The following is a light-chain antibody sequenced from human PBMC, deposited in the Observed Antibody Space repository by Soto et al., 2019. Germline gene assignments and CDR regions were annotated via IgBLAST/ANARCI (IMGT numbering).Light chain of an antibody. CDR1: QRLSSW. CDR2: KTS. CDR3: QQYNSYPWT. V-gene: IGKV1-5*03. Sequence: DIHMTQSPSTLSASVGDRVTITCRASQRLSSWLAWYQQKPGKAPKLLIYKTSSLESGVPSRFSGSGSGTEFTLTISSLQPDDFATYYCQQYNSYPWTFGQGTKVELK. J-gene: IGKJ1*01.